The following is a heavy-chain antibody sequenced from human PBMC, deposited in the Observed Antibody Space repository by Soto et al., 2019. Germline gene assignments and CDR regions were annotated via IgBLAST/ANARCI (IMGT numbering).Heavy chain of an antibody. D-gene: IGHD6-25*01. V-gene: IGHV4-4*02. CDR1: GGSISSSNW. CDR2: IYHSGST. J-gene: IGHJ5*02. Sequence: PSETLSLTCAVSGGSISSSNWWSWVRQPPGKGLEWIGEIYHSGSTNYNPSLKSRVTISVDKSKNQFSLKLSSVTAADTAVYYCAFRYSSVYNWFDPWGQGTLVTVSS. CDR3: AFRYSSVYNWFDP.